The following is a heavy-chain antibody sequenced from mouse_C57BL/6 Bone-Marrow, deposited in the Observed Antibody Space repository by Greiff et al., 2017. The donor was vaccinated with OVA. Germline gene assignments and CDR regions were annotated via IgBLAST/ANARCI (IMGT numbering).Heavy chain of an antibody. J-gene: IGHJ2*01. Sequence: EVKLVESGGDLVKPGGSLKLSCAASGFTFSSYGMSWVRQTPDKRLEWVATISSGGSYTYYPDSVKGRFTISRDNAKNTLYLQMSSLKSEDTAMYYWARQRVYPFDYWGQGTTLTVSS. CDR1: GFTFSSYG. CDR3: ARQRVYPFDY. D-gene: IGHD2-1*01. V-gene: IGHV5-6*01. CDR2: ISSGGSYT.